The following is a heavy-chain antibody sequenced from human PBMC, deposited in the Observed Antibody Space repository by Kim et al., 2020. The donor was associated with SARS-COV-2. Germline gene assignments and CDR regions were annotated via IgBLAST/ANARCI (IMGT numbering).Heavy chain of an antibody. CDR3: ALRRTVTTRKGYYYYGMDV. V-gene: IGHV3-53*01. J-gene: IGHJ6*02. CDR2: IYSGGST. Sequence: GGSLRLSCAASGFTVSSNYMSWVRQAPGKGLEWVSVIYSGGSTYYADSVKGRFTISRDNSKNTLYLQMNSLRAEDTAVYYCALRRTVTTRKGYYYYGMDVWGQGTTVTVSS. D-gene: IGHD4-4*01. CDR1: GFTVSSNY.